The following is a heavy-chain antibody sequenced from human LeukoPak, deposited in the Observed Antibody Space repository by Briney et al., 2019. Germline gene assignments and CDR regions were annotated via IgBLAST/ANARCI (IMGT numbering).Heavy chain of an antibody. J-gene: IGHJ3*02. D-gene: IGHD3-22*01. CDR3: ARDRWGDSSGYYYEDAFDI. CDR2: INHSGST. CDR1: GGSFSGYY. V-gene: IGHV4-34*01. Sequence: PSETLSLTCAVYGGSFSGYYWSWIRQPPGKGLEWIGEINHSGSTNYNPSLKSRVTISVDTSKNQFSLKLSSVTAADTAVYYCARDRWGDSSGYYYEDAFDIWGQGTMVTVSS.